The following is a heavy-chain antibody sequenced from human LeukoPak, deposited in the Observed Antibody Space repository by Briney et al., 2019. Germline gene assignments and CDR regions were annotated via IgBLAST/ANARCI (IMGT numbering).Heavy chain of an antibody. V-gene: IGHV4-4*07. CDR2: TSTTGST. D-gene: IGHD6-19*01. CDR3: ARGSSGWSPYDY. CDR1: GGSISSYY. J-gene: IGHJ4*02. Sequence: PSETLSLTCTVSGGSISSYYWSWIRHPAGQGLESIGRTSTTGSTNYSPSLKSRVTMSVDTSKNQFSLKLASVTAADTAVYYCARGSSGWSPYDYWGQGTLVTVSS.